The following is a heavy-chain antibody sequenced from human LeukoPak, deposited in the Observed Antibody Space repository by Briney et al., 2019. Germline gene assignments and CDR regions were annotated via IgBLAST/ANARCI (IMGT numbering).Heavy chain of an antibody. D-gene: IGHD3/OR15-3a*01. CDR3: ARYFGTISSFDY. V-gene: IGHV3-33*01. J-gene: IGHJ4*01. Sequence: GRSLRLSCAASGFTFSSYGMHWVRQAPGKGLEWVAVIWYDGSKKYYADSVKGRFTISRDQSKNTLYLQMNSLRAEDTAVYYCARYFGTISSFDYWGHGALVTVSS. CDR2: IWYDGSKK. CDR1: GFTFSSYG.